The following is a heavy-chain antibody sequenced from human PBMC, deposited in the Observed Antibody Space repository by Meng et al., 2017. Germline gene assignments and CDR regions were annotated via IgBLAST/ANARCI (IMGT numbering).Heavy chain of an antibody. CDR1: GFTFDDYG. CDR2: INWNGGST. Sequence: GGSLRLSCAVSGFTFDDYGMSWVRQAPGKGLEWVSGINWNGGSTGYADSVKGRFTFSRDNAKNSLYLQMNSLRAEDTALYYCAREGDYYGSGSFDYWGQGTLVTVSS. D-gene: IGHD3-10*01. CDR3: AREGDYYGSGSFDY. V-gene: IGHV3-20*04. J-gene: IGHJ4*02.